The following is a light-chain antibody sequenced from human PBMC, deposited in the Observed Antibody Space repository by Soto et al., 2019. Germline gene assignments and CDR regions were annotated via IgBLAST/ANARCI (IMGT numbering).Light chain of an antibody. J-gene: IGLJ2*01. V-gene: IGLV1-44*01. CDR3: AAWDDRLNAVV. Sequence: QSVLTQPSSASGTPRQSVNISCSGTSSNIGSHTVNWYQQIPGKAPQLFIFRTNERPSGVPDRFSGSKSVTSASLAISGLHSDDEADYYCAAWDDRLNAVVFGGGTK. CDR2: RTN. CDR1: SSNIGSHT.